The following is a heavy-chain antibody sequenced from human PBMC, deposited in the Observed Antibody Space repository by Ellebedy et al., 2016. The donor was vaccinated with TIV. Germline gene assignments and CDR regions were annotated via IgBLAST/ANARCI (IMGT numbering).Heavy chain of an antibody. J-gene: IGHJ4*02. V-gene: IGHV3-23*01. Sequence: PGGSLRLSCVVSGFTFSNDATTWVRQALAEGPEWVSALSGSACSVYFADPVKGRFTISRDNSKNTLYLQMSSLRAKDTAIYYCEKGFIRPNGVTDWDPLDVWGQGTLVTVSS. D-gene: IGHD2-8*01. CDR1: GFTFSNDA. CDR2: LSGSACSV. CDR3: EKGFIRPNGVTDWDPLDV.